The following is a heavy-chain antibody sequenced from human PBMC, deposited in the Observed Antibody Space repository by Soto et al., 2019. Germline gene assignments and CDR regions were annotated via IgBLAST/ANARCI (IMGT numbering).Heavy chain of an antibody. Sequence: EVQLAESGGGPVKPGGSLRLSCAASGFSFRSYTMNWVRQAPGKGLEWVSSISSRSSYIYYADSVKGRFTISRDNAKNSLYLQMNSLRAEDTAVYHCARDYHDSDYDPQGMDVWGQGSTVTVSS. D-gene: IGHD4-4*01. CDR2: ISSRSSYI. J-gene: IGHJ6*02. CDR3: ARDYHDSDYDPQGMDV. V-gene: IGHV3-21*01. CDR1: GFSFRSYT.